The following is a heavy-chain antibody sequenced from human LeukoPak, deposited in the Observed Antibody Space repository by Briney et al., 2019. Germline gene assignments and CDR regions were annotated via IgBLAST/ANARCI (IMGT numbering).Heavy chain of an antibody. CDR2: ISAYNGNT. Sequence: ASVKVSCKASGYTFTSYGISWVRQAPGQGLEWMGWISAYNGNTNYAQKLQGRVTMTTETSTSTAYMEPRSLRSDDTAVYYCARDGYYYGSGSYYNVGYWGQETLVTVSS. V-gene: IGHV1-18*01. CDR3: ARDGYYYGSGSYYNVGY. CDR1: GYTFTSYG. D-gene: IGHD3-10*01. J-gene: IGHJ4*02.